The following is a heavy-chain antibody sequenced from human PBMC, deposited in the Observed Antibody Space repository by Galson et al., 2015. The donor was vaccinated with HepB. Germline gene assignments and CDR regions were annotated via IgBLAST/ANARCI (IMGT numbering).Heavy chain of an antibody. D-gene: IGHD3-3*01. Sequence: SVKVSCKASGYTFTSYDINWVRQATGQGLEWMGWMNPNSGNTGYAQKFQGRVTMTRNTSISTAYMELSSLRSEDTAVYYCARGSLRFLEWLLYRSYYYGMDVWGQGTTVTVSS. J-gene: IGHJ6*02. V-gene: IGHV1-8*01. CDR3: ARGSLRFLEWLLYRSYYYGMDV. CDR2: MNPNSGNT. CDR1: GYTFTSYD.